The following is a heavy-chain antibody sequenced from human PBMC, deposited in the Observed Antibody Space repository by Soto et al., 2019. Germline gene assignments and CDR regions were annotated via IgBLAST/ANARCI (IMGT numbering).Heavy chain of an antibody. D-gene: IGHD6-6*01. CDR1: GFTFSSYS. CDR3: ARPYSSSAEDAFDI. V-gene: IGHV3-21*01. J-gene: IGHJ3*02. Sequence: EVQLVESGGGLVKPGGSLRLSCAASGFTFSSYSMNWVRQAPGKGLEWVSSISSSSSYIYYADSVKGRFTISRDNAKNSLYLQMNSLRAEDTAVYYCARPYSSSAEDAFDIWGQGTMVTVSS. CDR2: ISSSSSYI.